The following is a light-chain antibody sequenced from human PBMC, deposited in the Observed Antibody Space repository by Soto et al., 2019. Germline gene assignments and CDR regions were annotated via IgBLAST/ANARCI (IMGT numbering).Light chain of an antibody. CDR3: KRNDGDSST. CDR2: EAS. Sequence: DIQMTQSPSTLSASVGDRVTITCRASQSINNWLAWYQQKPGKAPKLLIYEASSLLSGVPSRFGGSECGTKFTLPIASLQPNDFADYNSKRNDGDSSTFAQGTNL. J-gene: IGKJ2*01. V-gene: IGKV1-5*03. CDR1: QSINNW.